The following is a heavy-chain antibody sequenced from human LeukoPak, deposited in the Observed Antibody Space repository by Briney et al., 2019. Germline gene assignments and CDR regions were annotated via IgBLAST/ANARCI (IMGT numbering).Heavy chain of an antibody. Sequence: SETLSFTCTVSGGSISSYYWSWIRRPAGKGLEWIGRIYSTGSTNYNPSLKSRVTMSVDTSKNQFSLRLRSVTAADTAVYYCARQIASAGTAGFDFWGQGALVTVSS. CDR2: IYSTGST. CDR1: GGSISSYY. D-gene: IGHD6-13*01. V-gene: IGHV4-4*07. CDR3: ARQIASAGTAGFDF. J-gene: IGHJ4*02.